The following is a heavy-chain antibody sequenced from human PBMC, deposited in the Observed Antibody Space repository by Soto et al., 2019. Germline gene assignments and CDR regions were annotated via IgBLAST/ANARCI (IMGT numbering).Heavy chain of an antibody. J-gene: IGHJ6*02. CDR3: ARDIPEWLTLWYYGMDV. V-gene: IGHV3-33*01. D-gene: IGHD3-3*01. CDR2: IWYDGSNK. CDR1: GFTFSSYG. Sequence: GGSLRLSCAASGFTFSSYGMHWVRQAPGKGLEWVAVIWYDGSNKYYADSVKGRFTISRDNSKNSLYLQMNSLRAEDTALYYCARDIPEWLTLWYYGMDVWGQGTTVTVSS.